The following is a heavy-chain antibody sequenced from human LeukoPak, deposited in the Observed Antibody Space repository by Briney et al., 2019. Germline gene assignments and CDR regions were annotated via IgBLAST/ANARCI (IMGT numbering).Heavy chain of an antibody. J-gene: IGHJ4*02. V-gene: IGHV3-30*18. Sequence: GGSLRLSCAASGFTFSSYSMNWVRQAPGKGLEWVAVTSYDGIHKYYADSVKGRFTISRDTPKNTLYLQMNSLRAEDSAVYYCAKGDCSSTSCPSSYWGQGTLVTVSS. CDR2: TSYDGIHK. CDR3: AKGDCSSTSCPSSY. D-gene: IGHD2-2*01. CDR1: GFTFSSYS.